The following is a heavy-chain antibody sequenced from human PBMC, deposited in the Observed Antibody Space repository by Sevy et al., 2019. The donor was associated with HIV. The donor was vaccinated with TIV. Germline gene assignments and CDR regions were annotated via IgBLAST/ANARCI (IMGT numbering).Heavy chain of an antibody. CDR3: ARLPTGLQSFNYLLSTYFDS. CDR2: IKQDGSEK. CDR1: GFNFNNHW. J-gene: IGHJ4*02. V-gene: IGHV3-7*01. Sequence: GGSLRLSCAASGFNFNNHWMNWVRQAPEKGLEWVANIKQDGSEKYYVDSLKGRFTISRDNANNSLSLQIDGLRAEDTAVYYCARLPTGLQSFNYLLSTYFDSWGQGTLVTVSS. D-gene: IGHD4-4*01.